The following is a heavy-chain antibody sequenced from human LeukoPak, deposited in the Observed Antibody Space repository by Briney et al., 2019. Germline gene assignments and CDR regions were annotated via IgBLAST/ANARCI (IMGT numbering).Heavy chain of an antibody. CDR2: VSYDGSDK. Sequence: GGSLRLSCEASGFTFSTYGMHWVRQAPGKGLEWVAGVSYDGSDKYYPDSVKGRFSISRDNSKNTLYLQMNSLRAEDTAVYYCAKDPLGGDLDYWGQGTLVTVSS. CDR1: GFTFSTYG. V-gene: IGHV3-30*18. J-gene: IGHJ4*02. CDR3: AKDPLGGDLDY. D-gene: IGHD2-21*02.